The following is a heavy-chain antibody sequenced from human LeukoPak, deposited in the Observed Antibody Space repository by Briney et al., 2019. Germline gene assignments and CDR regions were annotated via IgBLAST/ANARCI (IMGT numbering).Heavy chain of an antibody. D-gene: IGHD4-23*01. J-gene: IGHJ4*02. CDR3: VGGIGWQPDY. CDR1: GFTFSSYA. Sequence: QAGGSLRLSCAASGFTFSSYAMHWVRQAPGKGLEWVAIISQDGREKLYVDSVKGRFTISRDNAKSSLYLQINSLRAEDTAVYYCVGGIGWQPDYWGQGTLVTVSS. V-gene: IGHV3-7*03. CDR2: ISQDGREK.